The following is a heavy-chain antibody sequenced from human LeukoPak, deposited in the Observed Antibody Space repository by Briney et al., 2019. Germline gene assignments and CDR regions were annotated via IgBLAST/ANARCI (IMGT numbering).Heavy chain of an antibody. J-gene: IGHJ3*02. CDR3: ARDPGFSAFDI. CDR1: GFTFSRSW. V-gene: IGHV3-7*01. CDR2: INQDGSVK. D-gene: IGHD6-25*01. Sequence: LGGSLRLSCAASGFTFSRSWMTWVRQAPGKGLEFVANINQDGSVKNYVDFVRGRFTISRDNAKNSLYLQMNSLRAEDTAVYYCARDPGFSAFDIWGQGTMVTVSS.